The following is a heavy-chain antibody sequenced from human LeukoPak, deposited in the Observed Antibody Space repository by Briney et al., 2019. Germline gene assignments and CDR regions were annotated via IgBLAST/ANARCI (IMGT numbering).Heavy chain of an antibody. J-gene: IGHJ4*02. CDR1: GGSISRSSSYY. D-gene: IGHD5-24*01. CDR2: IYYTGDT. CDR3: ARADRENAYNHRVDY. Sequence: SETLSLTCTVSGGSISRSSSYYWGWIRQPPGKGLEWIGSIYYTGDTYYTPSLTSRVTISVDTSKNQFSLKLSSVTAADTAVYYCARADRENAYNHRVDYWGQGSLVTVSS. V-gene: IGHV4-39*01.